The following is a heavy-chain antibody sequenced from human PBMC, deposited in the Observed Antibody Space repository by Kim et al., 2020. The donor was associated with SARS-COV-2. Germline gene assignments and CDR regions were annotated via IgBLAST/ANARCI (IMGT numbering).Heavy chain of an antibody. Sequence: GGSLRLSCTASGFSFSTYWMSWVRQAPGKGLEWVAYIGQDGSERHYVDPVKGRFTISRDNTENSLYLQMNSLRDEDTAVYYCARGQQGPPGVFDFWG. J-gene: IGHJ3*01. D-gene: IGHD6-19*01. CDR1: GFSFSTYW. CDR2: IGQDGSER. CDR3: ARGQQGPPGVFDF. V-gene: IGHV3-7*04.